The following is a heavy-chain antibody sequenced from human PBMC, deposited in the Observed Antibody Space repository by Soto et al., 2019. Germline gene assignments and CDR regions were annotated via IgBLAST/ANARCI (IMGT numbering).Heavy chain of an antibody. Sequence: QITLKEFGPALVKPTQTLTLTCSFSGFSLTTTDVGVGWIRQSPGKALEMLALIYWDDDKRFGPALKSRLTITKGTSKDPVILTVTHVDLFDPGTYYCANRIGDTPPFDFWGPGTTVTVS. J-gene: IGHJ3*01. CDR3: ANRIGDTPPFDF. CDR1: GFSLTTTDVG. CDR2: IYWDDDK. D-gene: IGHD4-17*01. V-gene: IGHV2-5*05.